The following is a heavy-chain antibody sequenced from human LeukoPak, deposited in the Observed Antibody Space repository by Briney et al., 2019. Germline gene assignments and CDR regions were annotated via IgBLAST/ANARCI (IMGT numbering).Heavy chain of an antibody. J-gene: IGHJ5*02. V-gene: IGHV4-30-4*07. D-gene: IGHD2-8*01. CDR1: GGSISSGGYS. CDR2: IYYSGST. Sequence: SQTLSLTCAVSGGSISSGGYSWSWIRQPPGKGLEWIGYIYYSGSTYYNPSLKSRVTISLDTSKNQFSLKLSSVTAADTAVYYCAREGNIVLMVYAQNWFDPWGQGTLVTVSS. CDR3: AREGNIVLMVYAQNWFDP.